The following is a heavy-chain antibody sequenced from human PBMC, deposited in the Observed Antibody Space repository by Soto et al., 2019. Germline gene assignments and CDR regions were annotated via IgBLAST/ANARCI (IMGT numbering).Heavy chain of an antibody. CDR1: GFTFSSYG. J-gene: IGHJ6*02. Sequence: QVQLVESGGGVVQPGGSLRLSCVASGFTFSSYGMHWVRQAPGKGLEWVAVMSGSGSGTYYADSVKGRFTISRDNSKNTLYLQMNSLRAEDTAVYYCVRQAKLTTVTANVGYYYGLDVWGQGTTVTVSS. CDR3: VRQAKLTTVTANVGYYYGLDV. V-gene: IGHV3-NL1*01. CDR2: MSGSGSGT. D-gene: IGHD4-4*01.